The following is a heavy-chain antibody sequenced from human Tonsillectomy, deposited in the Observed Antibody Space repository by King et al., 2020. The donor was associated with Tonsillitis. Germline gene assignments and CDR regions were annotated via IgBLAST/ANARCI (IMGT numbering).Heavy chain of an antibody. CDR2: ISGSGGST. J-gene: IGHJ6*02. CDR3: AKDRGLWSPHGMDV. CDR1: GFTFSSYA. Sequence: VQLVESGGGLIQPGGSLRFSCAASGFTFSSYAMNWVRQAPGKGLEWGSGISGSGGSTYYADSVEGRFAISRDNSKNTLYLQMNSLRAEDTAVYYCAKDRGLWSPHGMDVWGQGTPGTVSS. V-gene: IGHV3-23*04. D-gene: IGHD3-3*01.